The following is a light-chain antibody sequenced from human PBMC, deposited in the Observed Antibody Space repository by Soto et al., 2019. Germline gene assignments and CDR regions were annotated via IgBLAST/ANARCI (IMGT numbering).Light chain of an antibody. J-gene: IGKJ5*01. Sequence: IVLTQSPATLSLSPGERATLSCRASQSVTSKLAWYQQRPGQAPWLLIYGASSRATGIPVRFSGRGFGTDFAFTISRLEPEDFAVYYCQQRSNWHPKITFGQGTRLEIK. CDR3: QQRSNWHPKIT. V-gene: IGKV3D-20*02. CDR2: GAS. CDR1: QSVTSK.